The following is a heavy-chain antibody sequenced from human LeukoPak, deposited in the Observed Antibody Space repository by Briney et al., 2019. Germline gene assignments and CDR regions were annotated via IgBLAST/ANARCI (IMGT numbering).Heavy chain of an antibody. D-gene: IGHD3-3*01. CDR1: GFTFSSYA. Sequence: PGGSLRLSCAASGFTFSSYAMHWVRQAPGKGLEYGSAISSNGGSTYYANSVKGRFTISRDNSKNTLYLQMGSLRAEDMAVYYCARVPYDFLSGYPDYWGQGTLVTVSS. CDR3: ARVPYDFLSGYPDY. V-gene: IGHV3-64*01. CDR2: ISSNGGST. J-gene: IGHJ4*02.